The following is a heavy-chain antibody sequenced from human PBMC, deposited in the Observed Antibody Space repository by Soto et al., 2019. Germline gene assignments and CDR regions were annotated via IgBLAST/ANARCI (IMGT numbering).Heavy chain of an antibody. Sequence: PSETLSLTCAVSGYSISSGYYWGWLRQPPGKGLEWIGSIYHGGSTYYNPSLNSRVTLSIDMTKNHVSLILNSVTAADTAVYYCAREGSYSAYNFAHGIQLWSFDFWGQGAMVAVSS. CDR2: IYHGGST. CDR3: AREGSYSAYNFAHGIQLWSFDF. V-gene: IGHV4-38-2*02. J-gene: IGHJ4*02. CDR1: GYSISSGYY. D-gene: IGHD5-12*01.